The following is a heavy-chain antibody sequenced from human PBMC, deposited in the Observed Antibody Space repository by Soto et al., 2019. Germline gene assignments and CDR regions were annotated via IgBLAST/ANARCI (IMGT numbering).Heavy chain of an antibody. D-gene: IGHD6-19*01. CDR1: GFTFSSYG. Sequence: QVQLVESGGGVVQPGRSLRLSCAASGFTFSSYGMHWVRQAPGKGLEWVAVISYDGSNKYYADSVKGRFTISRDNSKNTLYLQMNSLRADDTAVYYCAKGLGIAVAGPIGYWGQGTLVTVSS. CDR3: AKGLGIAVAGPIGY. V-gene: IGHV3-30*18. J-gene: IGHJ4*02. CDR2: ISYDGSNK.